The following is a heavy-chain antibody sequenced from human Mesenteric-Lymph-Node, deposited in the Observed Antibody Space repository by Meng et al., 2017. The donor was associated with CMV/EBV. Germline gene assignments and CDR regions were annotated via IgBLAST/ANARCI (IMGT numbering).Heavy chain of an antibody. V-gene: IGHV3-74*01. CDR3: ARRGGELLIDY. Sequence: SCADSGFTFSSYWMHWVRQAPGKGLVWVSRISSDGSSTSYADSVKGRFTISRDNTKNTLYLQMNSLRGEDTAVYYCARRGGELLIDYWGQGTLVTVSS. CDR2: ISSDGSST. J-gene: IGHJ4*02. D-gene: IGHD3-10*01. CDR1: GFTFSSYW.